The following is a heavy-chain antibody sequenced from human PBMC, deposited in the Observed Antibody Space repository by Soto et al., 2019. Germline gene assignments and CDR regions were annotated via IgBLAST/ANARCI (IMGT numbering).Heavy chain of an antibody. CDR2: IYYSGST. V-gene: IGHV4-31*03. J-gene: IGHJ4*02. CDR1: GGSISSGGYY. Sequence: LSLTCTVSGGSISSGGYYWSWIRQHPGKGLEWIGYIYYSGSTYYNPSLKSRVTISVDTSKNQFSLKLSSVTAADTAVYYCARAFTGVVVVPAASAFDYWGQGTLVTVSS. D-gene: IGHD2-2*01. CDR3: ARAFTGVVVVPAASAFDY.